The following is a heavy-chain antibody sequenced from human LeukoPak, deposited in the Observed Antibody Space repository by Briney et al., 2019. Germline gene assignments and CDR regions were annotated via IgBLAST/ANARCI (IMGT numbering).Heavy chain of an antibody. D-gene: IGHD4-17*01. V-gene: IGHV3-30*18. CDR3: VKGLDYGDYYNWFDP. Sequence: GGSLRLSCAASGFTFSSYGMHWVRQAPGKGLEWVAVISYDGSNKYYADSVKGRFTISRDNSKNTLYLQMNSLRAEDTAVYYCVKGLDYGDYYNWFDPWGQGTLVTVSS. CDR1: GFTFSSYG. CDR2: ISYDGSNK. J-gene: IGHJ5*02.